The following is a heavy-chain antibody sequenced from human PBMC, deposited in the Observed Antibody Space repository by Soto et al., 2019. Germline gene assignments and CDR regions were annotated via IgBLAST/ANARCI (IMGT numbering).Heavy chain of an antibody. V-gene: IGHV1-69*01. D-gene: IGHD5-18*01. CDR2: VIPLFDTA. Sequence: QVQGVQSGAEVKKPGSSVKVSCKVSGGIFTNNAISWVRQAPGQGLEWLGGVIPLFDTAYYAQIFRGRLRISEDGATTTAYMELSGLTSADTAVYFCATGGHNDGYNFYHGMDVWGQGTTVTVS. CDR3: ATGGHNDGYNFYHGMDV. CDR1: GGIFTNNA. J-gene: IGHJ6*02.